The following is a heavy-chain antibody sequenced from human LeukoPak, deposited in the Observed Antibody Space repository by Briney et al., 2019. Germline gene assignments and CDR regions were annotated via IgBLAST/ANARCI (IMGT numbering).Heavy chain of an antibody. D-gene: IGHD5-24*01. CDR3: AREWRDGHLSAFDI. Sequence: SQTLSLTCAISGDSVSSNSAAWNWIRQSPSRGLEWLGGTYYRSKWYNDYAVSVKSRLTINPDTSKNQFSLQLNSVTPEDTAVYYCAREWRDGHLSAFDIWGQGTMVTVSS. CDR1: GDSVSSNSAA. J-gene: IGHJ3*02. CDR2: TYYRSKWYN. V-gene: IGHV6-1*01.